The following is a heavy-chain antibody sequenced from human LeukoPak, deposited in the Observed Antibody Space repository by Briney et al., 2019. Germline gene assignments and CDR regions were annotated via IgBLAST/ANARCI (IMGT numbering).Heavy chain of an antibody. Sequence: GGSLRLSCAASGFTFSSYAMSWVRQAPGKGLEWVSAISGTGGSTYYADSVKGRFTISRDNAKNALYLQMNSLRAEDTAVYYCARQTERDAYNRYWGQGTLVTVSS. CDR1: GFTFSSYA. CDR2: ISGTGGST. CDR3: ARQTERDAYNRY. J-gene: IGHJ4*02. V-gene: IGHV3-23*01. D-gene: IGHD5-24*01.